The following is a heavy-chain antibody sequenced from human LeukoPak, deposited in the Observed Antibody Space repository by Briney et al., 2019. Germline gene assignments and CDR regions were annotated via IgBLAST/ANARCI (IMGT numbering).Heavy chain of an antibody. CDR1: GYTFTSYY. Sequence: ASVKVSCKASGYTFTSYYMHWVRQAPGQGLEWMGWINPKSGDIQYGQKFQGRVTMTRDTSISTASMELSRLTSDDTAVYFCARGQYYGDITFPLHYWGQGTLVTVSS. CDR3: ARGQYYGDITFPLHY. J-gene: IGHJ4*02. D-gene: IGHD4-17*01. CDR2: INPKSGDI. V-gene: IGHV1-2*02.